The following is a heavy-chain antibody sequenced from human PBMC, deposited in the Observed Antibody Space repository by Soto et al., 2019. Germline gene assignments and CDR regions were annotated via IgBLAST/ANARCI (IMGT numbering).Heavy chain of an antibody. V-gene: IGHV3-23*01. D-gene: IGHD3-3*01. Sequence: GGSLRLSCAASGFTFSSYAMSWVRQAPGKGLEWVSAISGSGGSTYYADSVKGRFTISRDNSKNMLYLQMNSLRAEDTAVYYCAKGMNVLRFLEWPEWLRYYFDYWGQGTLVTVSS. CDR3: AKGMNVLRFLEWPEWLRYYFDY. CDR2: ISGSGGST. CDR1: GFTFSSYA. J-gene: IGHJ4*02.